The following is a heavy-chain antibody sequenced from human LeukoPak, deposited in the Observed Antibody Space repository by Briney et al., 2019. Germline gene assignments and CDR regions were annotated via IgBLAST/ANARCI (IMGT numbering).Heavy chain of an antibody. Sequence: SETLSLTCSISGDSITTNSYWWGWIRQSPGKGLEWIGSIYPSGNSCYNPSLKTRATISPDTSKNQYSLRLTSVTAADTAIYYCARRGIWDLQIGNWFDPWGQGILVIVSS. D-gene: IGHD3-16*01. J-gene: IGHJ5*02. CDR3: ARRGIWDLQIGNWFDP. CDR1: GDSITTNSYW. CDR2: IYPSGNS. V-gene: IGHV4-39*01.